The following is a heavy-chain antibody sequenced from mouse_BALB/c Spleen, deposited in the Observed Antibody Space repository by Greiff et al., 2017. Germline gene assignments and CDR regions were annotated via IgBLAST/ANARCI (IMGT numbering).Heavy chain of an antibody. CDR1: GYTFTDYK. CDR2: IYPYNGGT. Sequence: VQLQQSGPELVKPGASVKISCKASGYTFTDYKLHWVKQSHGKSLEWIGDIYPYNGGTGYNQKFKSKATLTVDNSSSTAYMELRSLTSEDSAVYYCARAHYYAMDYWGQGTSVTVSS. J-gene: IGHJ4*01. CDR3: ARAHYYAMDY. D-gene: IGHD3-1*01. V-gene: IGHV1S29*02.